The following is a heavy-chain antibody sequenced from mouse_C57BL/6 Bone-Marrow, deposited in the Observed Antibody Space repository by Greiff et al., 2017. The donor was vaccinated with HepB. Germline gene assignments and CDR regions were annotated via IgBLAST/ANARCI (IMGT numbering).Heavy chain of an antibody. CDR2: ISNGGGST. CDR1: GFTFSDYY. D-gene: IGHD1-1*01. J-gene: IGHJ3*01. V-gene: IGHV5-12*01. Sequence: EVKVVESGGGLVQPGGSLKLSCAASGFTFSDYYMYWVRQTPEKRLEWVAYISNGGGSTYYPDTVKGRFTISRDNAKNTLYLQMSRLKSEDTAMYYCARHAYGSPFAYWGQGTLVTVSA. CDR3: ARHAYGSPFAY.